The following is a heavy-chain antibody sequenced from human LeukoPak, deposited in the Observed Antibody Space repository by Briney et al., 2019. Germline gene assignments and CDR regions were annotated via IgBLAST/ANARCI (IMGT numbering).Heavy chain of an antibody. D-gene: IGHD3-16*02. CDR1: GGTFSSYA. Sequence: ASVKVSCKASGGTFSSYAISWVRQAPGQGLEWMGRIIPILGIANYAQKFQGRVTITADKSTSTAYMELSSLRSEDTAVYYCAREKTLDVWGSYRYPPVHFDPTIRDPPDYYGMDVWGQGTTVTVSS. V-gene: IGHV1-69*04. CDR3: AREKTLDVWGSYRYPPVHFDPTIRDPPDYYGMDV. J-gene: IGHJ6*02. CDR2: IIPILGIA.